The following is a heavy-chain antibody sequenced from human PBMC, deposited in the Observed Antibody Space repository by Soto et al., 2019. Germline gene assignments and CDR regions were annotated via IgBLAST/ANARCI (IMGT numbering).Heavy chain of an antibody. CDR3: ASTPAVAGNWFDP. J-gene: IGHJ5*02. Sequence: PSETLSLTCTVSGGSISSSSYYWGWIRQPPGQGLEWIGEINHSGSTNYNPSLKSRVTISVDTSKNQFSLKLSSVTAADTAVYYCASTPAVAGNWFDPWGQGTLVTVS. CDR2: INHSGST. V-gene: IGHV4-39*07. CDR1: GGSISSSSYY. D-gene: IGHD6-19*01.